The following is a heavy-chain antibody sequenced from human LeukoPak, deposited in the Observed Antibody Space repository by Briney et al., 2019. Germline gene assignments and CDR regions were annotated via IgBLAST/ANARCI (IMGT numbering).Heavy chain of an antibody. D-gene: IGHD1-7*01. CDR1: GFTFSSYG. CDR3: AKVETGTTSGTYYYGMDV. V-gene: IGHV3-30*18. J-gene: IGHJ6*02. CDR2: ISYDGSNK. Sequence: GGSLRLSCAASGFTFSSYGMHWVRQAPGKGLEWVAVISYDGSNKYHADSVKGRFTISRDNSKNTLYLQMNSLRAEDTAVYYCAKVETGTTSGTYYYGMDVWGQGTTVTVSS.